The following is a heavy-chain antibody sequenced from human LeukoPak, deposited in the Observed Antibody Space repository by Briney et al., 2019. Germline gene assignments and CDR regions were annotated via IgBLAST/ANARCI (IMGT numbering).Heavy chain of an antibody. CDR2: INPNSGGT. J-gene: IGHJ6*02. D-gene: IGHD3-9*01. Sequence: ASVKVSCKASGYTFTGYYMHWVRQAPGQGLEWMGWINPNSGGTNYAQKFQGRVPMTRDTSISTAYMELSRLRSDDTAVYYCAKVATIFSPADVWGQGTTVTVSS. CDR1: GYTFTGYY. V-gene: IGHV1-2*02. CDR3: AKVATIFSPADV.